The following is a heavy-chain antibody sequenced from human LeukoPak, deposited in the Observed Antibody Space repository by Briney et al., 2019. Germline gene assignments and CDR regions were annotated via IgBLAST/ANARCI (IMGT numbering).Heavy chain of an antibody. CDR3: AKDAGIGAGGIFEY. Sequence: PGGSLRLSCAASGFTFSSYAMSWVRQAPGKGLEWVSAISGTGGSTYHADSVKGRFTISRDNSKNTLYLQMNSLRAEDTGVYYCAKDAGIGAGGIFEYWGQGTLVTVSS. CDR2: ISGTGGST. D-gene: IGHD6-13*01. CDR1: GFTFSSYA. V-gene: IGHV3-23*01. J-gene: IGHJ4*02.